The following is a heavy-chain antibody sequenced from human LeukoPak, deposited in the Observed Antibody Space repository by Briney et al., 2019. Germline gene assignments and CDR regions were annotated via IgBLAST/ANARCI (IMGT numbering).Heavy chain of an antibody. D-gene: IGHD3-22*01. J-gene: IGHJ6*04. CDR1: GFTFSSYA. V-gene: IGHV3-23*01. Sequence: GGSLRLSCAASGFTFSSYAMSWVRQAPGKGLEWVSAISGSGGSTYYADSVKGRFTISRDNSKNTLYLQVNSLRAEDTAVYYCAKDRWETYYYDSSGRLDVRGKGTTVTVSS. CDR3: AKDRWETYYYDSSGRLDV. CDR2: ISGSGGST.